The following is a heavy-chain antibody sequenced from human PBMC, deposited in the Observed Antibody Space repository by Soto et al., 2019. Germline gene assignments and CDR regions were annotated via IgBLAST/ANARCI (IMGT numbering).Heavy chain of an antibody. CDR1: GGSISSYY. V-gene: IGHV4-59*08. CDR2: IYYSGST. CDR3: ARTTVTTHGSWFDP. D-gene: IGHD4-17*01. Sequence: QVQLQESGPGLVKPSETLSLTCTVSGGSISSYYWSWIRQPPGKGLEWIGYIYYSGSTNYNPSLKSRVTISVDTSKNQFSRKLSSVTAADTAVYYCARTTVTTHGSWFDPWGQGTLVTVSS. J-gene: IGHJ5*02.